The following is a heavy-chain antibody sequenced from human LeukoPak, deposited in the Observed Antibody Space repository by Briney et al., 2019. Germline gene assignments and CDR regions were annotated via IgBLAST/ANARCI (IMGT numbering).Heavy chain of an antibody. Sequence: SETLSLTCTVSGGSISSGSYYWSWIRQPAGKGLEWIVRIYTSGSTNYNPSLKSRVTMSVDTSKNQFSLKLSSVTAADTAVYYCAREMTWIQLWVPLPDYWGQGTLVTVSS. V-gene: IGHV4-61*02. CDR1: GGSISSGSYY. CDR2: IYTSGST. D-gene: IGHD5-18*01. CDR3: AREMTWIQLWVPLPDY. J-gene: IGHJ4*02.